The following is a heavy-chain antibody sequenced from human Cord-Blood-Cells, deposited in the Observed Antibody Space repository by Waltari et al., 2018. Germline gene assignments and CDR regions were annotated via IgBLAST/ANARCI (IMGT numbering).Heavy chain of an antibody. J-gene: IGHJ3*02. V-gene: IGHV4-34*01. CDR2: INHSGST. Sequence: QVQLQQWGAGLLKPSETPSLTCAVYGGSFSGYYWGWIRQPPGKGLEWIGEINHSGSTNYNPSLKSRVTISVDTSKNQFSLKLSSVTAADTAVYYCARGPRSSSWYAFDIWGQGTMVTVSS. CDR3: ARGPRSSSWYAFDI. CDR1: GGSFSGYY. D-gene: IGHD6-13*01.